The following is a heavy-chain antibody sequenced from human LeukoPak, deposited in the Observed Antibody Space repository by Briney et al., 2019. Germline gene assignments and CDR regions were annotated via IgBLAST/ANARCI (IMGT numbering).Heavy chain of an antibody. J-gene: IGHJ4*02. CDR1: GGSISSTTYY. Sequence: SETLSLTCIVSGGSISSTTYYWAWVRQPPGKGLEWIGSIYKTGSTNYNPSLKSRVTMSVDTSKNQFSLKLSSVTAADTAVYYCARDRGTWNDDGFDYWGQGTLVTVSS. CDR2: IYKTGST. D-gene: IGHD1-1*01. V-gene: IGHV4-39*07. CDR3: ARDRGTWNDDGFDY.